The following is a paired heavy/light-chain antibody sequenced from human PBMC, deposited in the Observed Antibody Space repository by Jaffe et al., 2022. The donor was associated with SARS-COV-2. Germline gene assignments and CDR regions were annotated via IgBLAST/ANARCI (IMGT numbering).Light chain of an antibody. CDR1: QSVSSY. Sequence: EIVLTQSPATLSLSPGERATLSCRASQSVSSYLAWYQQKPGQAPRLLIYDASNRATGIPARFSGSGSGTDFTLTISSLEPEDFAVYYCQQRSNWPGYTFGQGTKLEIK. J-gene: IGKJ2*01. V-gene: IGKV3-11*01. CDR3: QQRSNWPGYT. CDR2: DAS.
Heavy chain of an antibody. V-gene: IGHV3-11*01. J-gene: IGHJ3*02. CDR1: GFTFSDYY. CDR2: ISSSGSTI. CDR3: ASDFLRPDAFDI. Sequence: QVQLVESGGGLVKPGGSLRLSCAASGFTFSDYYMSWIRQAPGKGLEWVSYISSSGSTIYYADSVKGRFTISRDNAKNSLYLQMNSLRAEDTAVYYCASDFLRPDAFDIWGQGTMVTVSS. D-gene: IGHD4-17*01.